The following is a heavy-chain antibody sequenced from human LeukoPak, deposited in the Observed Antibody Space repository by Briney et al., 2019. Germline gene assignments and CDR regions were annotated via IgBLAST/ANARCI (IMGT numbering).Heavy chain of an antibody. J-gene: IGHJ4*02. CDR3: ARAPFENFGTYYFDV. D-gene: IGHD1-7*01. Sequence: ASVTVSCKASGTTFDNYFFNWVRQAPGQGLEWMGGVIPSFGRPNYAQNFQGRLTITKDSSTATVYMELSSLRYNDSAVYFCARAPFENFGTYYFDVWGQGTLISVSS. CDR2: VIPSFGRP. CDR1: GTTFDNYF. V-gene: IGHV1-69*05.